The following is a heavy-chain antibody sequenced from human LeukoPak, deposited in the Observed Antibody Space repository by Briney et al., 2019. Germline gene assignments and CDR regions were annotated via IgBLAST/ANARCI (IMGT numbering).Heavy chain of an antibody. CDR2: LYHRGNT. J-gene: IGHJ4*02. V-gene: IGHV4-38-2*02. CDR3: ARRRLYDSGRGD. CDR1: GYTLSSAHY. D-gene: IGHD3-10*01. Sequence: PSETLSLTCIVSGYTLSSAHYWGWIRQPPGKGLEWLGTLYHRGNTFYNPSLKGRVSISVDTSKNHFSLNVTSVTPADTAVYFCARRRLYDSGRGDWGQGALVTVSS.